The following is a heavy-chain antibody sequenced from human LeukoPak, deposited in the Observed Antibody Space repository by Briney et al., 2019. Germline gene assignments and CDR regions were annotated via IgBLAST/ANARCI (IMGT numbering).Heavy chain of an antibody. CDR1: GFTFNSYS. CDR2: ISSGSSTK. J-gene: IGHJ4*02. Sequence: GGSLRLSCAASGFTFNSYSMNWVRQAPGKGLEWVSYISSGSSTKYYADSVKGRFTISGDNAKNSLYLQMNSLRAEDTAVYYCARPPGDYWGQGTLVTVSS. CDR3: ARPPGDY. V-gene: IGHV3-48*04.